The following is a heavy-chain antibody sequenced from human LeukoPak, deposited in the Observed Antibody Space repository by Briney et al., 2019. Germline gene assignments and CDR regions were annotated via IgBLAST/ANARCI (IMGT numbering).Heavy chain of an antibody. CDR3: ARDLTGEKDY. CDR1: GFTLSDYW. Sequence: GGSLRLSCAASGFTLSDYWMHWVRQAPGKGLVWVSRINRDGSITTYADSVKGRFTISRDNAKNTLYLQMSSLRAEDTAVYYCARDLTGEKDYWGQGTLVTVSS. CDR2: INRDGSIT. D-gene: IGHD7-27*01. J-gene: IGHJ4*02. V-gene: IGHV3-74*01.